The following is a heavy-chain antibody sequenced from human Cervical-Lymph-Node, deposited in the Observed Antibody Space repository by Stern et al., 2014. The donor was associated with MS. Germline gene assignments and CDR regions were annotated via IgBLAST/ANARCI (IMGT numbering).Heavy chain of an antibody. Sequence: EVQLEESGGGLVMPGESLRVSCAASGFSFPFFSMIWVRQAPGKGLEWVSSISSSSKFIYYVDSVKGRFTISRDNAKNSLYLQMNSLRAEDTAVYYCARVNEGFWYLDLWGRGTLVTVSS. CDR3: ARVNEGFWYLDL. CDR2: ISSSSKFI. J-gene: IGHJ2*01. D-gene: IGHD2-21*01. V-gene: IGHV3-21*01. CDR1: GFSFPFFS.